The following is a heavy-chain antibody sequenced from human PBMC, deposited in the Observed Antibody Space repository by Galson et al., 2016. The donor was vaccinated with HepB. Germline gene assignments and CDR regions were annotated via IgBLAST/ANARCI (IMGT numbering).Heavy chain of an antibody. V-gene: IGHV1-46*01. Sequence: SVKVSCKASGYTFTSYYLHWVRQAPGQGLEWMGIINSSGGNTRYAQKFQGRVTMTRDTSTSTVYMELSSLRSEDTAVYYCARDQSRFKTYSDFWSGVVGPSPWCYVDYWGQGTRVTVSS. CDR2: INSSGGNT. CDR3: ARDQSRFKTYSDFWSGVVGPSPWCYVDY. D-gene: IGHD3-3*01. CDR1: GYTFTSYY. J-gene: IGHJ4*02.